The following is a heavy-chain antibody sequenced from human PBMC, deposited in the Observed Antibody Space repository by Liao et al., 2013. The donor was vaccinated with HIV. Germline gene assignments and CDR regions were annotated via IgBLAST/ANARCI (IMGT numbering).Heavy chain of an antibody. J-gene: IGHJ6*03. D-gene: IGHD1-26*01. Sequence: QLQESGPGLVKSSETLSLTCTVSGGSISSSSYYWGWVRQPPGKGLEWIGSVYYSGNTYYNPSLESRVTISLDTSKNQFSLKLRSVTAADTAVYFCAREGWEQRGFYYYYHMDVWGER. V-gene: IGHV4-39*07. CDR3: AREGWEQRGFYYYYHMDV. CDR1: GGSISSSSYY. CDR2: VYYSGNT.